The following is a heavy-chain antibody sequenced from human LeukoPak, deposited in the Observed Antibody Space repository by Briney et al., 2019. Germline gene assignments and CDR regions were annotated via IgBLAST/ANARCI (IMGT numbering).Heavy chain of an antibody. J-gene: IGHJ4*02. CDR1: GFTFSSYG. CDR2: ISYDGSNK. Sequence: GGSLRLSCAASGFTFSSYGMHWVRQAPGKGLEWVAVISYDGSNKYYADSVKGRFTISRDNSKNTLYLQMNSLRAEDTAVYYCAKDGDYWGQGTLVTVSS. V-gene: IGHV3-30*18. CDR3: AKDGDY.